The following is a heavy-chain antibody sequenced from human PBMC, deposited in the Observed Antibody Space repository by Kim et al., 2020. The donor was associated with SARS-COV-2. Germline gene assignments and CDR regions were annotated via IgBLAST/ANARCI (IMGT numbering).Heavy chain of an antibody. J-gene: IGHJ4*02. V-gene: IGHV1-8*01. Sequence: GYAQKFQGRVTMTRNTSISTAYMELSSLRSEDTAVYYCARVGYDSSGSDYWGQGTLVTVSS. D-gene: IGHD3-22*01. CDR3: ARVGYDSSGSDY.